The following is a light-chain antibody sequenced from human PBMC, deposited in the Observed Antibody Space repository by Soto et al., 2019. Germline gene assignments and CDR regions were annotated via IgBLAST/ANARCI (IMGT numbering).Light chain of an antibody. Sequence: QSVMTQPPSVSAAPGQKVTISCSGSSSYIGGNSVSWYQQLPGTAPKLLIYDDNKRPSGIPDRFSGSKSGTSATLGITGFQTGDEADYYCGSWDSSLSADVFGTGTKLTVL. J-gene: IGLJ1*01. CDR3: GSWDSSLSADV. V-gene: IGLV1-51*01. CDR2: DDN. CDR1: SSYIGGNS.